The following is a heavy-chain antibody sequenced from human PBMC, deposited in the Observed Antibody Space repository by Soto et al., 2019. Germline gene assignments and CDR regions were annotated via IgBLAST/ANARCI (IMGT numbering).Heavy chain of an antibody. CDR3: ARVHGDYYDSSGFPYYFDY. Sequence: EASVKVSCKASGGTFSSYAISWVRQAPGQGLEWMGGIIPIFGTANYAQKFQGRVTITADESTSTAYMELSSLRSEDTAVYYCARVHGDYYDSSGFPYYFDYWGQGTLVTVSS. V-gene: IGHV1-69*13. CDR1: GGTFSSYA. D-gene: IGHD3-22*01. CDR2: IIPIFGTA. J-gene: IGHJ4*02.